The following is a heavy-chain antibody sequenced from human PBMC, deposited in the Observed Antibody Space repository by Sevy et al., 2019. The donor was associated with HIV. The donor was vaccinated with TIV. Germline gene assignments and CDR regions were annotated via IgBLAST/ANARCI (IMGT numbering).Heavy chain of an antibody. CDR2: ISGSGAST. V-gene: IGHV3-23*01. D-gene: IGHD1-26*01. CDR3: AKSAGYSGSHSDY. Sequence: GGSLRLSCAASGFTFSSYAMSWVRQAPGKGLEWVSAISGSGASTYYADSVKGRFTISRDNSKNTLYVQLNSLRTEDTAVYYCAKSAGYSGSHSDYWGQRTLVTVSS. CDR1: GFTFSSYA. J-gene: IGHJ4*02.